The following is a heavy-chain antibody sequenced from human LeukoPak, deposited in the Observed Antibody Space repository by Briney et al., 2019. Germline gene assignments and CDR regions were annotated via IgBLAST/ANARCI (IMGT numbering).Heavy chain of an antibody. D-gene: IGHD5-18*01. Sequence: ASVKVSCKTSGYTFTSYGLTWVRQAPGQGLEWMGWISTYNGNTNYAQNLQGRVTMTRDMSTSTVYIELSSLRSEDTAVYYCARRGYSYGWGDYWGQGTLVTVSS. CDR2: ISTYNGNT. CDR3: ARRGYSYGWGDY. V-gene: IGHV1-18*01. CDR1: GYTFTSYG. J-gene: IGHJ4*02.